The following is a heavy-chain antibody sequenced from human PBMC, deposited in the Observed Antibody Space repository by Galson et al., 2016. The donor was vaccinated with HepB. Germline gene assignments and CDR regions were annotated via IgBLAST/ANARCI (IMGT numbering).Heavy chain of an antibody. Sequence: ATLSPTCTVSGGSVSSPSYYWSWVRQPPGKGLDWIWYVYYSGSTNYNPSLKSRVTISLDTSKNQFSLKLNSVTAADTAVYYGARAKWLLNPFDYWGQGTLVTVSS. CDR3: ARAKWLLNPFDY. D-gene: IGHD6-19*01. J-gene: IGHJ4*02. CDR1: GGSVSSPSYY. V-gene: IGHV4-61*01. CDR2: VYYSGST.